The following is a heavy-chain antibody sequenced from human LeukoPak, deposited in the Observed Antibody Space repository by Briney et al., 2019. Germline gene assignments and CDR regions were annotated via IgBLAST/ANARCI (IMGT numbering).Heavy chain of an antibody. Sequence: SETLSLTCTVSGGSISNYFWSWIRQPPGKGQEWIGFITYSGSTDHNPSLKSRVTISVDASKNQFSLKLTSVTAADTAVYYCVRHTTSGWYQVVYWGQGTLVTVSS. CDR2: ITYSGST. CDR1: GGSISNYF. J-gene: IGHJ4*02. CDR3: VRHTTSGWYQVVY. D-gene: IGHD6-19*01. V-gene: IGHV4-59*01.